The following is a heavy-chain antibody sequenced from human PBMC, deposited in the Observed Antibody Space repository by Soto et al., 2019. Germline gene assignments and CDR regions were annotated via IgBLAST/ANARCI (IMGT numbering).Heavy chain of an antibody. CDR1: GYTFTSYG. CDR2: ISAYNGNT. J-gene: IGHJ3*02. V-gene: IGHV1-18*01. D-gene: IGHD3-22*01. CDR3: AREYYYESGAFDI. Sequence: ASVKVSCKASGYTFTSYGISWVRQAPGQGLEWMGWISAYNGNTNYAQKLQGRVTMTTDTSTSTAYTELRSLRSDDTAVYYCAREYYYESGAFDIWGQGTMVTVSS.